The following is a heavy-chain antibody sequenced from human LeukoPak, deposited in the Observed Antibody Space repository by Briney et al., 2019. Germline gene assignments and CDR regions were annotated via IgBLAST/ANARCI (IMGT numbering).Heavy chain of an antibody. D-gene: IGHD2-2*01. CDR1: GFTFSSYS. CDR2: ISSSSSTI. CDR3: AKAPHIVVVPAARGAFDI. J-gene: IGHJ3*02. Sequence: PGGSLRLSCAASGFTFSSYSMNWVRQAPGKGLEWVSYISSSSSTIYYADSVKGRFTISRDNSKNTLYLQMNSLRAEDTAVYYCAKAPHIVVVPAARGAFDIWGQGTMVTVSS. V-gene: IGHV3-48*01.